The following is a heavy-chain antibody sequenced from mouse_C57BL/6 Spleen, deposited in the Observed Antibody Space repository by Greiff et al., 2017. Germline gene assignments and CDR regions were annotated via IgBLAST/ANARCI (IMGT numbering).Heavy chain of an antibody. Sequence: QVQLQQPGAELVMPGASVKLSCKASGYTFTSYWMHWVKQRPGQGLEWIGEIDPSDSYTNYNQKFKGKSTLTVDKSSSTAYMQLSSLTSEDSAVYYCARRRPYWYCDVWGTGTTVTVSS. V-gene: IGHV1-69*01. CDR3: ARRRPYWYCDV. CDR1: GYTFTSYW. CDR2: IDPSDSYT. J-gene: IGHJ1*03.